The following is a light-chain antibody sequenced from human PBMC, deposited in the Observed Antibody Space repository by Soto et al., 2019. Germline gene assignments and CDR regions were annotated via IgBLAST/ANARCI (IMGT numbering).Light chain of an antibody. Sequence: DIQRTQSPSTLSSSVGDRVTITCRASQSISNWLAWYQQKPGKAPNLLIFRASNLETGVPSRFSGSGYGTDFTLTITSLQPDDFGTYYCQQYDTYITFGGGTKVEIK. V-gene: IGKV1-5*03. CDR3: QQYDTYIT. J-gene: IGKJ4*01. CDR1: QSISNW. CDR2: RAS.